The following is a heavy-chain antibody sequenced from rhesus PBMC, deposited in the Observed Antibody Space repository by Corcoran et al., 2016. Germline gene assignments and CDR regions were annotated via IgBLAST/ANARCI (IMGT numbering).Heavy chain of an antibody. CDR3: ARVRGYGFDY. CDR1: GFSISTTGTG. D-gene: IGHD5-24*01. Sequence: QVTLKESGPALVNPTQTLTLTCTFSGFSISTTGTGLGRLRYPPGKALEWLASIYWNDSKYYSTSLKSSLTISKDTSKNQVVLTMTNMDPVDTATYYCARVRGYGFDYWGQGVLVTVSS. V-gene: IGHV2-95*01. J-gene: IGHJ4*01. CDR2: IYWNDSK.